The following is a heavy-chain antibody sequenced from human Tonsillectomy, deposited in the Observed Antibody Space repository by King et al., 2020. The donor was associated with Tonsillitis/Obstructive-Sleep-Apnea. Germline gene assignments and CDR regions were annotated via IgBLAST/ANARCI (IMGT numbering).Heavy chain of an antibody. V-gene: IGHV3-43*02. CDR2: ISGDGGST. Sequence: VQLVESGGGVVQPGGSLRLSCAASGFTFDDYAMHWVRQAPGEGLEWVSLISGDGGSTYYAASVKGRFTIFRDNSKNSLSLQMNRLRTEDTAFYYCAKALDSSSWGPIAWGQGTLVTVSS. D-gene: IGHD6-13*01. CDR1: GFTFDDYA. CDR3: AKALDSSSWGPIA. J-gene: IGHJ5*02.